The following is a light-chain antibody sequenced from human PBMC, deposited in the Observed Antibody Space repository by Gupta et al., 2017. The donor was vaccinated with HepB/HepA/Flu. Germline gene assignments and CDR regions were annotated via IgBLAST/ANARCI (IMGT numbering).Light chain of an antibody. J-gene: IGLJ1*01. CDR3: AAWDDSLNAYV. V-gene: IGLV1-44*01. Sequence: SVLIQPPSASGTPGQRVIISCSGSSSNIGSRLNWYQQLPGTAPKLLINTNNQRPSGVPDRISGSKSGTSASLAISGLQSEDEADYYCAAWDDSLNAYVFGTGTKVTVL. CDR2: TNN. CDR1: SSNIGSR.